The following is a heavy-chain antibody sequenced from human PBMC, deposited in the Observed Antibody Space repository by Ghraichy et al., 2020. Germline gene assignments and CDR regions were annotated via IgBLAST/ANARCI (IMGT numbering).Heavy chain of an antibody. Sequence: SETLSLTCTVSGGSISSYYWSWIRQPPGKGLEWIGYIYYSGSTNYNPSLKSRVTISVDTSKNQFSLKLSSVTAADTAVYYCARALKMAIDYWGQGTLVTVSS. CDR3: ARALKMAIDY. D-gene: IGHD5-24*01. CDR2: IYYSGST. J-gene: IGHJ4*02. V-gene: IGHV4-59*01. CDR1: GGSISSYY.